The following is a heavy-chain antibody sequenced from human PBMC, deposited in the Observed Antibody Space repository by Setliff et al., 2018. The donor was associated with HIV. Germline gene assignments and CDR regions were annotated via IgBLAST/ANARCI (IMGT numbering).Heavy chain of an antibody. CDR2: IYNNVTT. V-gene: IGHV4-59*02. Sequence: SETLSLTCSVSGASVNYNTWSWIRQAPGKGLQWIGFIYNNVTTNYNPSLKSRATISLDTSKKQFSLKLTSVTAADTAVYYCARGGTSSNWFGPWGQGTQVTVSS. CDR1: GASVNYNT. CDR3: ARGGTSSNWFGP. J-gene: IGHJ5*02. D-gene: IGHD2-2*01.